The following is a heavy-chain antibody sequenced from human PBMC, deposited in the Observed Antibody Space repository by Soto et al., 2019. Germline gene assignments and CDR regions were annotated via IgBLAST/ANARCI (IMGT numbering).Heavy chain of an antibody. Sequence: GESRKISCKGSVYSFTSYCIGWLRQMAGKGLEWMGIIYPGDSDTRYSPSFQGQVTISADKPISTAYLQWSSLKASDTAMYYCARIGGGYQYAYWGQGTLVTLSS. CDR3: ARIGGGYQYAY. J-gene: IGHJ4*02. CDR1: VYSFTSYC. V-gene: IGHV5-51*04. CDR2: IYPGDSDT. D-gene: IGHD2-15*01.